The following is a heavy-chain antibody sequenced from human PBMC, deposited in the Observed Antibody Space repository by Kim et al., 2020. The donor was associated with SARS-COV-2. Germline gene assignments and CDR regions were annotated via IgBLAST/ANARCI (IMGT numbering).Heavy chain of an antibody. Sequence: TNSAQKFQGRLTLTRDTSTSTFYMELSSLRSDDTAVYYCVRWSPSGGFEYWGQGSLVTVSS. CDR2: T. CDR3: VRWSPSGGFEY. D-gene: IGHD3-10*01. J-gene: IGHJ4*02. V-gene: IGHV1-46*01.